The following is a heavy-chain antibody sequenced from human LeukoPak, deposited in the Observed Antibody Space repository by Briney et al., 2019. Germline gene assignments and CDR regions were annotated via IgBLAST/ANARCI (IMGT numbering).Heavy chain of an antibody. CDR2: ISGSGGST. J-gene: IGHJ4*02. D-gene: IGHD5-24*01. CDR3: AKDFLEMATMKAVYRYFDY. CDR1: GFTFSSYA. Sequence: PGGSLRLSCAASGFTFSSYAMSWVRQAPGKGLEWVSAISGSGGSTYYADSVKGRFTISRDNSKNTLYLQMNSLRAEDTAVYYCAKDFLEMATMKAVYRYFDYWGQGTLVTVSS. V-gene: IGHV3-23*01.